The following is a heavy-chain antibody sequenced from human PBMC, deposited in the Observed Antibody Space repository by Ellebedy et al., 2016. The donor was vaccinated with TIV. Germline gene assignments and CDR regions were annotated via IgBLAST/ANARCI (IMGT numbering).Heavy chain of an antibody. J-gene: IGHJ4*02. V-gene: IGHV1-69*06. CDR2: IIPIFGTA. CDR3: AKDTLVTPGFFDY. Sequence: SVKVSXXASGGTFSSYAISWVRQAPGQGLEWVGGIIPIFGTANYAQKFQGRVTITADKSTSTAYMELSSLRSEDTALYYCAKDTLVTPGFFDYWGQGTLVTVSS. D-gene: IGHD4-23*01. CDR1: GGTFSSYA.